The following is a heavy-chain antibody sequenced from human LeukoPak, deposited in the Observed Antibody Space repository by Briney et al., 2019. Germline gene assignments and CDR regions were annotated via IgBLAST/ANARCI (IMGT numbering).Heavy chain of an antibody. J-gene: IGHJ5*02. CDR3: AIKRDSNWFDP. CDR1: GFTVSNNY. V-gene: IGHV3-66*01. CDR2: IYSGDKT. Sequence: GGSLRLSCEVFGFTVSNNYMSWVRQAPGKGLEWVSVIYSGDKTYYADSVKGRFTISRDNSKNTLYLQMSSLRAEDTAVYYCAIKRDSNWFDPWGQGTRVTVSS.